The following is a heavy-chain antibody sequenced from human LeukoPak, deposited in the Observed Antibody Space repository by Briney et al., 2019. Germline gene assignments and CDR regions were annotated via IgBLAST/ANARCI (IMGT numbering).Heavy chain of an antibody. D-gene: IGHD1-26*01. CDR1: GGSISSSSYY. Sequence: LETLSLTCTVSGGSISSSSYYWGWIRQPPGKGLEWIGSIYYSGSTYYNPSLKSRVTISVDTSKNQFSLKLSSVTAADTAVYYCARQIEWELPEGDAFDIWGQGTMVTVSS. J-gene: IGHJ3*02. CDR2: IYYSGST. CDR3: ARQIEWELPEGDAFDI. V-gene: IGHV4-39*01.